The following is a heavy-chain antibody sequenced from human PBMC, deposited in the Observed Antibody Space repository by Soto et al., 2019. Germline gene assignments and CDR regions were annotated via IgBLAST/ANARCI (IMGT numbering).Heavy chain of an antibody. CDR1: GFTFSSYS. D-gene: IGHD3-10*01. Sequence: GGSLRLSCAASGFTFSSYSMNWVRQAPGKGLEWVSSISSSSTYIHYGDSVKGRFTISRDDAKNSLNLQMNNLRAEDTAVYFCARDTNYYASGNGVDYWGQGILVTVSS. CDR3: ARDTNYYASGNGVDY. J-gene: IGHJ4*02. V-gene: IGHV3-21*01. CDR2: ISSSSTYI.